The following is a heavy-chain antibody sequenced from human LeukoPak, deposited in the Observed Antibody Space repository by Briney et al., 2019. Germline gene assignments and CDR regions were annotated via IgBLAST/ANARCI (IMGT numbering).Heavy chain of an antibody. J-gene: IGHJ5*02. Sequence: GASVKVSCKASGYSLTSYDINWVRQATGQGLEWMGWLNPNSGYTGYAQKFQGRVTFTRKTSINTAYMELSSLRSEDTAVYFCARGEYYGSGSWGSWGQGTLVTVSS. CDR3: ARGEYYGSGSWGS. D-gene: IGHD3-10*01. CDR1: GYSLTSYD. CDR2: LNPNSGYT. V-gene: IGHV1-8*03.